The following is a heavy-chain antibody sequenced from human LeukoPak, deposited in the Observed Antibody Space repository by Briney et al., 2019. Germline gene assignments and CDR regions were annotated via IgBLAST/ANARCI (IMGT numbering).Heavy chain of an antibody. CDR1: GGSISSGDYY. Sequence: SETLSLTCTVSGGSISSGDYYWSWIRQPPGKGLEWIGYIYYSGSTYYNPSLKSRVTISVDTSKNRFSLKLSSVTAADTAVYYCARVAEDHYFDYWGQGTLVTVSS. CDR2: IYYSGST. V-gene: IGHV4-30-4*08. J-gene: IGHJ4*02. CDR3: ARVAEDHYFDY.